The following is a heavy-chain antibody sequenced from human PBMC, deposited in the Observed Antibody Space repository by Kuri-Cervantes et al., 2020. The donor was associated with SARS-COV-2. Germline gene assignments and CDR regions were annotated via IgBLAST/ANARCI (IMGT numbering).Heavy chain of an antibody. D-gene: IGHD4-23*01. CDR1: GGTFSSYA. CDR3: ARDVGYGGSSELDITYFDC. J-gene: IGHJ4*02. CDR2: IIPFFGTP. V-gene: IGHV1-69*13. Sequence: SVKVSCKASGGTFSSYAISWVRQAPGQGLEWMGGIIPFFGTPSYAQRFEGRVTITADESTSTVYMEMSSLTFEDTAVYFCARDVGYGGSSELDITYFDCWGRGTLVTVSS.